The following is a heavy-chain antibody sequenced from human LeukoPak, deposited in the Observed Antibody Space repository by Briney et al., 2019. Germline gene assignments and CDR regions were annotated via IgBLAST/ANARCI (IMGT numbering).Heavy chain of an antibody. CDR2: IYYSGST. CDR3: AKSSDYGDYGRDYYYYMDV. Sequence: PSETLSLTCTVSGGSISSSSYYWGWIRQPPGKGLEWIGSIYYSGSTNYNPSLKSRVTISVDTSKNQFSLKLSSVTAADTAVYYCAKSSDYGDYGRDYYYYMDVWGKGTTVTISS. D-gene: IGHD4-17*01. J-gene: IGHJ6*03. V-gene: IGHV4-39*07. CDR1: GGSISSSSYY.